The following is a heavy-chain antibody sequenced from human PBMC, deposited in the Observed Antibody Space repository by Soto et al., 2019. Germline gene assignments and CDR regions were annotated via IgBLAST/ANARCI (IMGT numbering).Heavy chain of an antibody. CDR1: GFTFSGSW. CDR3: ARVAVVTRGIDY. V-gene: IGHV3-74*01. Sequence: EVQLVESGGGLVQPGGSLRLSCVASGFTFSGSWMHWVRQAPGNGLVWVSRVNEWGTDSNYADSVKGRFTISRDNAKNTLYPQMNGLRAEDTAVYYCARVAVVTRGIDYWGQGTLVAVSS. CDR2: VNEWGTDS. D-gene: IGHD6-19*01. J-gene: IGHJ4*02.